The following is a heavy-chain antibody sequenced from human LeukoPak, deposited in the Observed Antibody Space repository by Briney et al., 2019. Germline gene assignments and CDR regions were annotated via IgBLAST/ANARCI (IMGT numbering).Heavy chain of an antibody. Sequence: GGSLRLSCAASGFTFSSYAMSWVRQAPGKGLEWVSAISSSGGSTYYADSVKGRFTISRDNSKNTLYLQMNSLRAEDTAVYYCAREWSYYDSSGYYDLDIWGQGTMVTVSS. CDR3: AREWSYYDSSGYYDLDI. J-gene: IGHJ3*02. V-gene: IGHV3-23*01. CDR1: GFTFSSYA. CDR2: ISSSGGST. D-gene: IGHD3-22*01.